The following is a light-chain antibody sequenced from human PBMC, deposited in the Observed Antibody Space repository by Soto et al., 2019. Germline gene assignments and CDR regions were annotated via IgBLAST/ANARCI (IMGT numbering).Light chain of an antibody. Sequence: EIVLTQSPATLSLSPGERATLSCRASQSVSSYFAWYQQKPGQAPRLLIYVASNRATGIPARFSGSGSGTDFTLTISSLEPEDFAVYYCQQRGNWPLTFGQGTKVEIK. V-gene: IGKV3-11*01. CDR2: VAS. CDR1: QSVSSY. J-gene: IGKJ1*01. CDR3: QQRGNWPLT.